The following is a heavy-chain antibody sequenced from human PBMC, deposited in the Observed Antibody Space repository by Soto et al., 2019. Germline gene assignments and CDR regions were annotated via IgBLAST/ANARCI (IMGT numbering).Heavy chain of an antibody. CDR1: GLTFSSYA. CDR3: AREGIAVAGTYYYFDY. D-gene: IGHD6-19*01. J-gene: IGHJ4*02. CDR2: ISYDGSNK. V-gene: IGHV3-30-3*01. Sequence: SLRLSCAASGLTFSSYAMHWVRQAPGKGLEWVAVISYDGSNKYYADSVKGRFTISRDNSKNTLYLQMNSLRAEDTAVYYCAREGIAVAGTYYYFDYWGQGTLVTVSS.